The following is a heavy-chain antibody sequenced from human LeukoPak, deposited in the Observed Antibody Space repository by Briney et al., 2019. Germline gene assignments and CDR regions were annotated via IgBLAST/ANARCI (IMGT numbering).Heavy chain of an antibody. D-gene: IGHD6-19*01. CDR2: ISYDGSNK. J-gene: IGHJ4*02. CDR3: AIGSGWPTPPY. Sequence: TGRSLRLSCAASGFTFSSYAMHWVRQAPGKGLEWVAVISYDGSNKYYADSGKGRFTISRDNCKNRLYLQMNSLRAEETAVYYCAIGSGWPTPPYWGPGTLVTVSS. V-gene: IGHV3-30*04. CDR1: GFTFSSYA.